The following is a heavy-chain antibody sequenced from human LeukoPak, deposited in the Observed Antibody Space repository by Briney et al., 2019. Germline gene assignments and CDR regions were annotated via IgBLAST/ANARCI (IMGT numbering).Heavy chain of an antibody. CDR1: GFTFSSYA. CDR2: ISGSGGST. D-gene: IGHD3-16*01. J-gene: IGHJ4*02. CDR3: AREGGSQNYFDY. Sequence: GGSLKLSCAASGFTFSSYAMSWVRQAPGKGLEWVSAISGSGGSTYYADSVKGRFTISRGNSKNTLYLQMNSLRAEDTAVYYCAREGGSQNYFDYWGQGTLVTVSS. V-gene: IGHV3-23*01.